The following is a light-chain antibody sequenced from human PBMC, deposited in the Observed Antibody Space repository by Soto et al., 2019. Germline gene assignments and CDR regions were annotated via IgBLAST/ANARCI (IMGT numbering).Light chain of an antibody. CDR2: GAS. CDR1: QSVSGN. Sequence: EIVMTQSPATLSLSPGERATLSCRASQSVSGNLAWYQQKPGQAPRLLISGASTRATGIPARFSGSGSGTEFTLTISSLQSEDFAAYYCQQYDSYPWTFGQGTKVDIK. V-gene: IGKV3-15*01. J-gene: IGKJ1*01. CDR3: QQYDSYPWT.